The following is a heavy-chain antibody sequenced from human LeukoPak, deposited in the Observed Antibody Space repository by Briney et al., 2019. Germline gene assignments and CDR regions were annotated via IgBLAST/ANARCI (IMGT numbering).Heavy chain of an antibody. J-gene: IGHJ5*02. CDR1: GGSISSSSYY. CDR3: ARDGPTGP. V-gene: IGHV4-39*07. D-gene: IGHD1-14*01. CDR2: IYYSGGT. Sequence: SETLSLTCTVSGGSISSSSYYWGWIRQPPGKGLEWIGSIYYSGGTYYNPSLKSRVTISVDTSKNQFSLKLSSVTAADTAVYYCARDGPTGPWGQGTLVTVSS.